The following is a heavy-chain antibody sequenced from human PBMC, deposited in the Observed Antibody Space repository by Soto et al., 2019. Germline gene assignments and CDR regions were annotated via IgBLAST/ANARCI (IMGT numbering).Heavy chain of an antibody. J-gene: IGHJ4*02. Sequence: QVQLVESGGGLVKPGGSLRLSCAASGFTFSDYYMSWIRQAPGKGLEWVSYISRSSSYTNYADSVNGRFTISRDNAKNSLYLQMNSLRADDTAVYYCAGVGWSYLPDYWGQGTLVTVSS. CDR3: AGVGWSYLPDY. V-gene: IGHV3-11*05. D-gene: IGHD1-26*01. CDR2: ISRSSSYT. CDR1: GFTFSDYY.